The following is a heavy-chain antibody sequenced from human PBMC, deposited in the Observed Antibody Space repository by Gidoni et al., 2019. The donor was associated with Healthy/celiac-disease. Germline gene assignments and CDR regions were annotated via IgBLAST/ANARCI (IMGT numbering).Heavy chain of an antibody. D-gene: IGHD3-22*01. Sequence: QVQLVQSGAEVKKPGASVKVSCKASGYTFTSYGISWVRQAPGQGLEWMGWISAYNGNPTYAQKLQGRVTMTTDTSTSTAYMELRSLRSDDTAVYYCARDPSIGIVVVPFDYWGQGTLVTVSS. CDR1: GYTFTSYG. J-gene: IGHJ4*02. CDR2: ISAYNGNP. CDR3: ARDPSIGIVVVPFDY. V-gene: IGHV1-18*01.